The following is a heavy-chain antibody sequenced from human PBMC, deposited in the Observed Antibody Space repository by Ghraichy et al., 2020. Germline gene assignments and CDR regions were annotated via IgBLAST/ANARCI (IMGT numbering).Heavy chain of an antibody. Sequence: GSLRLSCAVYGEPFNDYYWSWIRQSPGKGLEWIVEIHFGGSTNYNPSLKSRVTISEDMSKNQYSLKLTSVTAADTAVYYCARGVVRGVPENWGQGTRVTVSS. CDR3: ARGVVRGVPEN. J-gene: IGHJ4*02. CDR2: IHFGGST. D-gene: IGHD3-10*01. V-gene: IGHV4-34*01. CDR1: GEPFNDYY.